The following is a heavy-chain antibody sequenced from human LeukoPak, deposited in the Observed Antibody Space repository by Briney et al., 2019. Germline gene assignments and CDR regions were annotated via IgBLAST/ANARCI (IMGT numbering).Heavy chain of an antibody. V-gene: IGHV3-7*03. CDR1: GFTFSNYW. J-gene: IGHJ4*02. CDR3: ARGRSTDY. Sequence: GGSPRLSCAASGFTFSNYWMSWVRQAPGKGLEWVANIREDGSGKYYVESVKGRSTISRDNAKNSLYLQMNSLRAEDTAVYYCARGRSTDYWGQGTLVTVS. CDR2: IREDGSGK. D-gene: IGHD3-10*01.